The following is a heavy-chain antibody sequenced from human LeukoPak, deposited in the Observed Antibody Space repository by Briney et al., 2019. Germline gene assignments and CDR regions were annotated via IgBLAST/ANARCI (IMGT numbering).Heavy chain of an antibody. D-gene: IGHD6-19*01. V-gene: IGHV5-51*01. CDR2: IYPGDSDT. CDR1: GYSFTSYW. J-gene: IGHJ3*02. CDR3: AKQGGDSGKVIAVAEI. Sequence: GESLKISCKGSGYSFTSYWIGWVRQMPGKGLEYMGLIYPGDSDTRYSPSFQGQVTISADKSITTAYLQWSSLKASDTAMYYCAKQGGDSGKVIAVAEIWGQGTMITVSS.